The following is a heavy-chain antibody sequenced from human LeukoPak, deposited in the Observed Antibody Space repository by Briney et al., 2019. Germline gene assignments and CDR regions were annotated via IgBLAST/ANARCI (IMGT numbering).Heavy chain of an antibody. CDR3: AKRGSTTRYYYYYMDV. Sequence: GGSLRLSCAASGFTFSSYAMSWVRQAPGKGLEWVSAISGSGGSTYYADSVKGRFTISRDNSKNTLSLQMNSLRAEDTAVYYCAKRGSTTRYYYYYMDVWGKGTTVTVSS. V-gene: IGHV3-23*01. D-gene: IGHD2-2*01. CDR2: ISGSGGST. J-gene: IGHJ6*03. CDR1: GFTFSSYA.